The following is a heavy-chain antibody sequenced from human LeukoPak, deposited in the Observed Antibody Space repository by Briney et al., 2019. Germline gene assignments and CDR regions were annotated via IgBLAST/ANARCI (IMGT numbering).Heavy chain of an antibody. CDR1: GFTFSTYR. J-gene: IGHJ4*02. CDR2: ISSTNTYI. Sequence: KPGGSLRLSCAASGFTFSTYRMNWVRQAPGKGLEWVSSISSTNTYIYYADSVKGRFTVSRDNAKNSLYLQMNSLGAEDTAVYYCARRYCGSTSCQPLDYWGQGTLVTVSS. CDR3: ARRYCGSTSCQPLDY. V-gene: IGHV3-21*01. D-gene: IGHD2-2*01.